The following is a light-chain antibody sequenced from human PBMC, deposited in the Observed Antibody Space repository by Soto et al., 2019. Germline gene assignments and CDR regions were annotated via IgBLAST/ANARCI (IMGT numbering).Light chain of an antibody. J-gene: IGKJ4*01. CDR1: QSVSSN. CDR2: VAS. V-gene: IGKV3-15*01. CDR3: QQYNNWPLT. Sequence: EIVLTQSPATLSVSPGESATLFCRASQSVSSNLAWYQHKAGQAPRLLIYVASTRATGVPDRFSGSGSGTEFTLTISRLQSEDFAVYYCQQYNNWPLTFGGGTKVDIK.